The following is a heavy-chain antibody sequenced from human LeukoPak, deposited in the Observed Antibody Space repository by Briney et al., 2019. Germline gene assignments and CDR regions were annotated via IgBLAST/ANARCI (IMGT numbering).Heavy chain of an antibody. CDR1: GFTFSSYW. V-gene: IGHV3-7*03. CDR2: IKQDGSER. J-gene: IGHJ4*02. CDR3: ATGAGCGY. Sequence: GGSLRLSCAASGFTFSSYWMTWVRQAPGKGLEWVANIKQDGSERNYVDSVKGRFTIPRDNAKNSLYLQMNTLRDEDTAVYYCATGAGCGYWGQGTPVTVSS. D-gene: IGHD6-19*01.